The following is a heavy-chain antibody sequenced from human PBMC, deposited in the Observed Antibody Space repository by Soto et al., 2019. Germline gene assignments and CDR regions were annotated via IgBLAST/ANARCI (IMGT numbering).Heavy chain of an antibody. CDR2: IKQDGSEK. CDR3: ARDPSIVVVTAKTYYYYGMDV. Sequence: EVQLVESGGGLVQPGGSLRLSCAASGFTFSSYWMSWVRQAPGKGLEWVANIKQDGSEKYYVDSVKGRFTISRDNAKNSLYLQMNSLRAEDTAVYYCARDPSIVVVTAKTYYYYGMDVWGQGTTVIVSS. J-gene: IGHJ6*02. CDR1: GFTFSSYW. D-gene: IGHD2-21*02. V-gene: IGHV3-7*01.